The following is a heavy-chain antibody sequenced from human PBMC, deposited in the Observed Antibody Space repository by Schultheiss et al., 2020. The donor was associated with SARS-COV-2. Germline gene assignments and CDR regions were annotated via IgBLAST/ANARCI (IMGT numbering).Heavy chain of an antibody. V-gene: IGHV4-34*01. J-gene: IGHJ6*02. CDR2: INHSGST. CDR1: GGSFSGYY. Sequence: SQTLSLTCAVYGGSFSGYYWSWIRQPPGKGLEWIGEINHSGSTNYNPSLKSRVTISVDTSKNQFSLKLSSVTAADTAVYYCARGCGESYYDYVWGIYGMDVWGQGTTVTVSS. D-gene: IGHD3-16*01. CDR3: ARGCGESYYDYVWGIYGMDV.